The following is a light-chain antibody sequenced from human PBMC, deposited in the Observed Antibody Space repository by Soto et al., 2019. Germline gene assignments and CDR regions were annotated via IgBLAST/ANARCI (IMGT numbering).Light chain of an antibody. CDR2: SNN. CDR1: SSNIGSNT. V-gene: IGLV1-44*01. CDR3: LAWDYSLHAYAT. J-gene: IGLJ2*01. Sequence: QSVLTRPPSASGTPGQRVTISCSGSSSNIGSNTVNWYQQLPGTAPKLVIYSNNQRPSGVPDRFSGSKSGTSASLAISGLQSEDESFFYRLAWDYSLHAYATLGG.